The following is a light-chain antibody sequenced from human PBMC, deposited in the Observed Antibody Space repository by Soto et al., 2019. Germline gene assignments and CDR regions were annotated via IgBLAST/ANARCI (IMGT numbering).Light chain of an antibody. Sequence: DLQMTQSPSTLSASVGDRVTITCRASQSISSWLAWYQQKPGKAPKLLIYDASSLESGVPSRFSGSESGTEFTLTISSLQPDDFATYYCQQYNTYPYTFGQGTKLEIK. CDR1: QSISSW. CDR2: DAS. CDR3: QQYNTYPYT. V-gene: IGKV1-5*01. J-gene: IGKJ2*01.